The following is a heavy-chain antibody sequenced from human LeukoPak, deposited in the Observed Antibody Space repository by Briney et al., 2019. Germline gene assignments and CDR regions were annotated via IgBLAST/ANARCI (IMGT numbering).Heavy chain of an antibody. V-gene: IGHV3-66*01. CDR2: IYSGGST. CDR1: GFTVSSNY. D-gene: IGHD3-22*01. Sequence: GGSLRLSCAASGFTVSSNYMSWVRQAPGKGLEWVSVIYSGGSTYYADSVKGRFTISRDNSKNTLYLQMNSLRAEDTAVYYCAREAAAYYYDSSGYYEYWGQGTLVTVSS. J-gene: IGHJ4*02. CDR3: AREAAAYYYDSSGYYEY.